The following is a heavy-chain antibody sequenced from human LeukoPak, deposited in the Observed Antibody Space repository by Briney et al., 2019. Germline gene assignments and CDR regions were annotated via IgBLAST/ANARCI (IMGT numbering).Heavy chain of an antibody. J-gene: IGHJ6*02. D-gene: IGHD6-13*01. V-gene: IGHV3-21*01. CDR3: ARDADSSSWSMYYYYGMDV. CDR1: GFTFSSYS. CDR2: ISSGSNYI. Sequence: PGGSLRLSWAASGFTFSSYSMNWVRQAPGKGLEWVSSISSGSNYIYYADSVKGRFTISRDNAKNSLYLQMNSLRAEDTAVYYCARDADSSSWSMYYYYGMDVWGQGTTVTVSS.